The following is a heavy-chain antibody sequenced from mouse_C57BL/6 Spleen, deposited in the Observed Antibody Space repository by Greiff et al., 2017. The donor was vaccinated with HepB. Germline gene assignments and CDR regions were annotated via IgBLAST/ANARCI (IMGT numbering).Heavy chain of an antibody. CDR2: IHPNSGST. J-gene: IGHJ2*01. CDR3: ARRKVATTPFDY. V-gene: IGHV1-64*01. Sequence: QVQLQQPGAELVKPGASVKLSCKASGYTFTSYWMHWVKQRPGQGLEWIGMIHPNSGSTNYNEKFKSKATLTVDKSSSTAYMPLSSLTSEDSAVYYCARRKVATTPFDYWGQGTTLTVSS. D-gene: IGHD1-1*01. CDR1: GYTFTSYW.